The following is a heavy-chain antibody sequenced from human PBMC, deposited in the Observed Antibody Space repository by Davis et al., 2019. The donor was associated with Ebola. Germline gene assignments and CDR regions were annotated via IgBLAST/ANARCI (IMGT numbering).Heavy chain of an antibody. CDR2: ISYDGSNK. J-gene: IGHJ4*02. Sequence: GESLKISCAASGFAFSSYGIHWVRQAPGKGLEWVAVISYDGSNKYYADSVKGRFTISRDNSKNTLYLQMNSLRIEDTAVYYCARFDSTGIDWGQGTLVTVSP. CDR1: GFAFSSYG. V-gene: IGHV3-30*03. D-gene: IGHD3-22*01. CDR3: ARFDSTGID.